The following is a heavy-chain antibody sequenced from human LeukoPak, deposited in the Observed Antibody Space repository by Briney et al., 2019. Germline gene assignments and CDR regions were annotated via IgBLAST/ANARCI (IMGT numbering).Heavy chain of an antibody. CDR1: GLPLADFA. CDR2: ISGDGVST. CDR3: AKESGKFDY. V-gene: IGHV3-43*02. J-gene: IGHJ4*02. Sequence: GGSLRLSCVASGLPLADFAMHWVRQAPGKGLEWVSLISGDGVSTFYADSVKGRFSISRDNSKNSLYLEMNSLRTEDAAMYYCAKESGKFDYWGQGTLVAVSS.